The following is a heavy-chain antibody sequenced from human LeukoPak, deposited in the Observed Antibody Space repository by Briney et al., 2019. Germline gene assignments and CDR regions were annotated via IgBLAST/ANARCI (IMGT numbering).Heavy chain of an antibody. CDR2: IYTSGSI. D-gene: IGHD3-10*01. CDR1: GDSLSSGSYY. V-gene: IGHV4-61*09. J-gene: IGHJ6*03. CDR3: ASFPSQFGIFMDV. Sequence: SQTLSLTCTVSGDSLSSGSYYWSWIRQPAGKGLEWIGHIYTSGSINYNSSLQSRVTMSVDTSKNQFSLSLSSVTAADTAVYYCASFPSQFGIFMDVWGKGTTVSVSS.